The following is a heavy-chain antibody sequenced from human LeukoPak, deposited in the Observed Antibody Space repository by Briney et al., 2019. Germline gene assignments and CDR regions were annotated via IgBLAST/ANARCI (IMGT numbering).Heavy chain of an antibody. J-gene: IGHJ4*02. Sequence: GGSLRLSCAASGFTVSSNYMSWVRQAPGKGLEWVSVIYSGGSAYYADSVKGRFTISRDNSQNTVYLQMNSLRADDTAVYYCAREVAYNSGSYHPFDYWGQGTLVTVSS. CDR1: GFTVSSNY. D-gene: IGHD6-19*01. V-gene: IGHV3-66*01. CDR2: IYSGGSA. CDR3: AREVAYNSGSYHPFDY.